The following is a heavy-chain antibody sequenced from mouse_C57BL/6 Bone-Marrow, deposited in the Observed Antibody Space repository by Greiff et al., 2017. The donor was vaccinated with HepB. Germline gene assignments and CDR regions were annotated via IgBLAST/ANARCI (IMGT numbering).Heavy chain of an antibody. D-gene: IGHD2-4*01. CDR2: IDPSDSYT. CDR3: APATMINGYFDY. CDR1: GYTFTSYW. Sequence: QLQQPGAPPVRPGTSAKLSCKASGYTFTSYWMHWVKQRPGQGLEWIGVIDPSDSYTNYNQKFKGKATLTVDTSSSTAYMQLSSLTSEDSAVYYCAPATMINGYFDYWGQGTTLTVSS. J-gene: IGHJ2*01. V-gene: IGHV1-59*01.